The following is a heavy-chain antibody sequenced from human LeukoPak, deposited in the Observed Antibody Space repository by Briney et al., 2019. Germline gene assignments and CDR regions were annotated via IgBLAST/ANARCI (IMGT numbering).Heavy chain of an antibody. CDR1: GFGFSSHG. Sequence: GGSLRLSCAGSGFGFSSHGMNWVRQAPGKGLEWVSGISPSGDITYYTDSVRGRFTISRDNAKNSLYLQMNSLRAEDTAVYYCARRSHRVVVTRRGWFDPWGQGTLVTVSS. CDR3: ARRSHRVVVTRRGWFDP. CDR2: ISPSGDIT. V-gene: IGHV3-23*01. J-gene: IGHJ5*02. D-gene: IGHD2-15*01.